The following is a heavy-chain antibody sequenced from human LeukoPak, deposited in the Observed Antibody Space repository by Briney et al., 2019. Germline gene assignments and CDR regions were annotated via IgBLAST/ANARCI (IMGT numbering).Heavy chain of an antibody. V-gene: IGHV1-8*03. CDR2: MNPNSGNT. CDR1: GYTFTSYD. CDR3: ARGGNYDYVWGSYRHNWFDP. D-gene: IGHD3-16*02. J-gene: IGHJ5*02. Sequence: ASVKVSCKASGYTFTSYDINWVRQATGQGLEWMRWMNPNSGNTGYAQKFQGRVTITRNTSISTAYMELSSLRSEDTAVYYCARGGNYDYVWGSYRHNWFDPWGQGTLVTVSS.